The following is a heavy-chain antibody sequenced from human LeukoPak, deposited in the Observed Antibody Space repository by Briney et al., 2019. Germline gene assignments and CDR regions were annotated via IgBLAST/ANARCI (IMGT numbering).Heavy chain of an antibody. CDR1: GGSFSGYY. J-gene: IGHJ3*01. D-gene: IGHD3-10*01. Sequence: SETLSLTCAVYGGSFSGYYWSWIRQPPGKGLEWIGEINHSGSTNYNSSLKSRVTISVDTSKNQFSLKLSSVTAADTAVYYCARGPMVRGVIIERDAFDVWGQGTMVTVSS. CDR2: INHSGST. CDR3: ARGPMVRGVIIERDAFDV. V-gene: IGHV4-34*01.